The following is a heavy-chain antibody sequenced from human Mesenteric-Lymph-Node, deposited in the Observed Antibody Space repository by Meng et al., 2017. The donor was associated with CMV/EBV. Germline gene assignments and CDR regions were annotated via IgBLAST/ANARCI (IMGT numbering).Heavy chain of an antibody. CDR2: INWNGGGT. CDR3: ARDYDNSGYFYVAFDS. Sequence: LSLTCAASGFTFDDSGMSWVRQAPGKGLEWVSGINWNGGGTGYADSVKGRFTISRDSAKNSLYLQMNSLRAEDTALYYCARDYDNSGYFYVAFDSWGQGTLVTVSS. D-gene: IGHD3-22*01. V-gene: IGHV3-20*04. CDR1: GFTFDDSG. J-gene: IGHJ4*02.